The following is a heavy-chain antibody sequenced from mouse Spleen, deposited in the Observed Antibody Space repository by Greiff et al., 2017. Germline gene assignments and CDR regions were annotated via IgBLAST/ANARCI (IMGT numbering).Heavy chain of an antibody. CDR1: GYSITSGYY. CDR3: AREEGDWGYFDY. CDR2: ISYDGSN. V-gene: IGHV3-6*01. J-gene: IGHJ2*01. D-gene: IGHD4-1*01. Sequence: EVKLQESGPGLVKPSQSLSLTCSVTGYSITSGYYWNWIRQFPGNKLEWMGYISYDGSNNYNPSLKNRISITRDTSKNQFFLKLNSVTTEDTATYYCAREEGDWGYFDYWGQGTTLTVSS.